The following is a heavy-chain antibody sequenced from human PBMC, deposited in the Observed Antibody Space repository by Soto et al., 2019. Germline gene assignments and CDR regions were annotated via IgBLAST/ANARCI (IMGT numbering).Heavy chain of an antibody. Sequence: SETLSLTCAVYGGSFSGYYWSWIRQPPGKGLEWIGEINHSGSTNYNPSLKGRVTISVDTSKNQFSLKLSSVTAADTAVYYCARCDSSGYWRVGAFDIWGQGTMVTVSS. D-gene: IGHD3-22*01. CDR2: INHSGST. CDR3: ARCDSSGYWRVGAFDI. CDR1: GGSFSGYY. J-gene: IGHJ3*02. V-gene: IGHV4-34*01.